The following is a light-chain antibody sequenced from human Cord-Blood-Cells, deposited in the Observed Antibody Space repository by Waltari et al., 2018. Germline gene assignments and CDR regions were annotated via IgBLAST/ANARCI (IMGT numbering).Light chain of an antibody. CDR3: CSYAGSRYV. CDR2: DVS. V-gene: IGLV2-11*01. Sequence: QSALTQPRSVSGSPGQSVTISCTGTSSDVGGYNYVSWYQQHPGKAPKHMICDVSNRPPGVPERFSGSKSGNTASLTISGLHAEDEADYYCCSYAGSRYVFGTGTKVTVL. J-gene: IGLJ1*01. CDR1: SSDVGGYNY.